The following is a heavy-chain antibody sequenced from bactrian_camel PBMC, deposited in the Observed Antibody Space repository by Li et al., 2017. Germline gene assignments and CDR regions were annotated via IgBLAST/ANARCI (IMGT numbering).Heavy chain of an antibody. CDR3: AAGRTSGICNTNYVGDY. Sequence: HVQLVESGGGAVQAGGSLRLSCVASGYIYSSHCMGWVRQAPGKEREGVAAIGQHGDTSYADSVKGRFTISHDNTKKTLYLQMNSLKPEDTAMYYCAAGRTSGICNTNYVGDYWGQGTQVTVS. CDR2: IGQHGDT. V-gene: IGHV3S26*01. D-gene: IGHD2*01. CDR1: GYIYSSHC. J-gene: IGHJ4*01.